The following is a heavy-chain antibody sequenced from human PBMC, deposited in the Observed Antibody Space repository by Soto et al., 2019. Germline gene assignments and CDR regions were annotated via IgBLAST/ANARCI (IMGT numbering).Heavy chain of an antibody. CDR2: ISGSGSTK. CDR3: ARVGSIAAAGTPEY. CDR1: GFTFSDYY. V-gene: IGHV3-11*01. D-gene: IGHD6-13*01. Sequence: GGSLRLSCAASGFTFSDYYMSWFRQAPGKGLEWVSYISGSGSTKHDADSVKGRFTISRDNTKNSLYLEMNSLRAEDAAVYYCARVGSIAAAGTPEYWGQGTLVTVS. J-gene: IGHJ4*02.